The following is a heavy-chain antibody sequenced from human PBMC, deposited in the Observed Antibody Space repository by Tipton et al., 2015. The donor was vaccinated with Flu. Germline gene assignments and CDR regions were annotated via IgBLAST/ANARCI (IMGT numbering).Heavy chain of an antibody. CDR2: ISAYTENT. CDR1: GYTFKSYG. J-gene: IGHJ5*01. CDR3: ARDMPQGVVVIPPAKRFDF. V-gene: IGHV1-18*01. Sequence: QLVQSGAELKKPGASVKVSCKASGYTFKSYGISWVRQAPGQGLEWMGWISAYTENTNYAQRFQRRVTMSTDTSTSTAFMELRSLRSDDTAVYYCARDMPQGVVVIPPAKRFDFWGQGTRVTVSS. D-gene: IGHD2-2*01.